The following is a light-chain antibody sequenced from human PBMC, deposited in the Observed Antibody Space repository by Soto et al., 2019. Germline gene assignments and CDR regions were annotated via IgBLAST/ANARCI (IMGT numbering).Light chain of an antibody. V-gene: IGKV1-9*01. J-gene: IGKJ2*01. CDR2: AAS. CDR3: QQLSNYPQN. Sequence: DIQLAQSPSFLSASVGDRVTITCRASQGISSSLAWYQQKPGKAPKLLIYAASTLQSGVPSSFSGSGSGTEFSLTISSLQPEDVATYYCQQLSNYPQNFGQGTKVDIK. CDR1: QGISSS.